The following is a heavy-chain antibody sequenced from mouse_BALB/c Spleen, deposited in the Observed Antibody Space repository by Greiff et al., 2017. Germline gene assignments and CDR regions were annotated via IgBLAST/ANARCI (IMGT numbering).Heavy chain of an antibody. D-gene: IGHD2-3*01. Sequence: VQLKQSGAELVRSGASVKLSCTASGFNIKDYYMHWVKQRPEQGLEWIGWIDPENGDTEYAPKFQGKATMTADTSSNTAYLQLSSLTSEDTAVYYCNARPYDPTFAYWGQGTLVTVSA. J-gene: IGHJ3*01. CDR3: NARPYDPTFAY. V-gene: IGHV14-4*02. CDR2: IDPENGDT. CDR1: GFNIKDYY.